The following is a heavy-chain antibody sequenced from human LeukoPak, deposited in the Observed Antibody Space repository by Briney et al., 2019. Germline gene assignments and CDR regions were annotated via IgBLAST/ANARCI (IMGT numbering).Heavy chain of an antibody. D-gene: IGHD2-15*01. CDR3: ARDRYCSGGSCYRWFDP. V-gene: IGHV1-2*02. CDR1: GYTFTAYY. Sequence: ASVKVSCKASGYTFTAYYMHWVRQAPGQGREWMGWINPNSGGTNYAQKFQGRVTMTRDTSISTAYMELSRLTSDDTAVYYCARDRYCSGGSCYRWFDPWGQGTLVTVSS. J-gene: IGHJ5*02. CDR2: INPNSGGT.